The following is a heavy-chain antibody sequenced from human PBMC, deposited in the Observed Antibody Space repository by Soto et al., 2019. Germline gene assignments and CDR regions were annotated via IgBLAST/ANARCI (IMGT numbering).Heavy chain of an antibody. V-gene: IGHV1-2*02. CDR2: INPNSGGT. Sequence: VASVKVSCKASGGTFSSYAISWVRQAPGQGLEWMGWINPNSGGTNYAQKFQGRVTMTRDTSISTAYMELSRLRSDDTAVYYCARRYSNYDSFDPWGQGTLVTVYS. CDR3: ARRYSNYDSFDP. D-gene: IGHD4-4*01. J-gene: IGHJ5*02. CDR1: GGTFSSYA.